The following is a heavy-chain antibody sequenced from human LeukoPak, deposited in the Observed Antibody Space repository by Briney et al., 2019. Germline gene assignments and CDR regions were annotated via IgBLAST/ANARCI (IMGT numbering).Heavy chain of an antibody. CDR2: MNPNSGRT. CDR3: ARGPVSTHGMDV. J-gene: IGHJ6*02. D-gene: IGHD2-2*01. Sequence: ASVKVSCKASGYTFTSYDINWVRQATGQGLEWMGWMNPNSGRTGFAQRFQGRLTMTRNTSISTAYMELSSLTSEDTAVYYCARGPVSTHGMDVWCQGTTVTVSS. CDR1: GYTFTSYD. V-gene: IGHV1-8*01.